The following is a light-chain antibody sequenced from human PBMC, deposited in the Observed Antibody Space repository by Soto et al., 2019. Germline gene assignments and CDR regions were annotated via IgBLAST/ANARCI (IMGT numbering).Light chain of an antibody. CDR2: GTS. CDR1: KSFSRSY. CDR3: QQYGNSPIT. V-gene: IGKV3-20*01. Sequence: EIVLTQSPDTLSLSPGERATLSCRASKSFSRSYLAWYQQKPGRAPRALIYGTSGRATGIPDRFSGSGSGTDFTLTISRLEPEDFAVYYCQQYGNSPITFGQGTRLE. J-gene: IGKJ5*01.